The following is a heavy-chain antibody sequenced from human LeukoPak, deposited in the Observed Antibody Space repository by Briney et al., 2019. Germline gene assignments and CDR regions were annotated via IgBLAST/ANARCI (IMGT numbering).Heavy chain of an antibody. CDR1: GGSINSGY. Sequence: SETLSLTCSVSGGSINSGYWSWRRQPPGKGLEWIGLLYPSGSTNYNPSLKSRVTISVDTSRTQVSLKLSSMTAADTAVYYCAGGHYPLEYWGQGTLVTVSS. J-gene: IGHJ4*02. V-gene: IGHV4-59*01. CDR2: LYPSGST. CDR3: AGGHYPLEY. D-gene: IGHD1-26*01.